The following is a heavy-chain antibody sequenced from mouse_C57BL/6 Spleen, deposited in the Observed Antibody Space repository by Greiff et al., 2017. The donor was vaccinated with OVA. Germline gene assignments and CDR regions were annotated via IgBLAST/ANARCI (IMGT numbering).Heavy chain of an antibody. CDR3: AREVTTVVAKGDYFDY. Sequence: QVQLQQPGAELVKPGASVKMSCKASGYTFTSYWITWVKQRPGQGLEWIGDIYPGSGSTNYNEKFKSKATLTVDTSSSTAYMQLSSLTSEDSAVYYCAREVTTVVAKGDYFDYWGQGTTLTVSS. V-gene: IGHV1-55*01. CDR1: GYTFTSYW. D-gene: IGHD1-1*01. J-gene: IGHJ2*01. CDR2: IYPGSGST.